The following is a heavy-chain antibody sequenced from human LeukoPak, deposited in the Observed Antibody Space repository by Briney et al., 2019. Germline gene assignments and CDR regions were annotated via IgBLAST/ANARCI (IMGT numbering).Heavy chain of an antibody. CDR2: ISWNSGSI. Sequence: GGSLRLSCAASGFTFDDYAMHWVRQAPGKGLEWVSGISWNSGSIGYADSVKGRFTISRDNAKNSLYLQMNSLRAEDTALYYCAKDLAATIPVGFDYWGQGTLVTVSS. CDR3: AKDLAATIPVGFDY. D-gene: IGHD6-13*01. V-gene: IGHV3-9*01. J-gene: IGHJ4*02. CDR1: GFTFDDYA.